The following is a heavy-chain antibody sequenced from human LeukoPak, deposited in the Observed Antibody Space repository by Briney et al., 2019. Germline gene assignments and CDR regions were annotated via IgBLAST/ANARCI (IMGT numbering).Heavy chain of an antibody. J-gene: IGHJ4*02. D-gene: IGHD3-10*01. V-gene: IGHV3-48*02. Sequence: GGSLRLSCAASGFTFDNYEMNWVRQAPGKGLEWVSYISSSSSTIYYADSVKGRFTISRDNAKNSLYLQMNSLRDEDTDVYYCARDPGGYYGSGSYLQYDYCGQGTLVTVSS. CDR1: GFTFDNYE. CDR3: ARDPGGYYGSGSYLQYDY. CDR2: ISSSSSTI.